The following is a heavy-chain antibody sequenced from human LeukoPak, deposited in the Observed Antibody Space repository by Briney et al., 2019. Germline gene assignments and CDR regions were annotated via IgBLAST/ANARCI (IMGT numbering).Heavy chain of an antibody. J-gene: IGHJ5*02. CDR3: ARDGTVMPHDP. CDR1: GFTFSSYS. V-gene: IGHV3-21*01. D-gene: IGHD4-17*01. CDR2: ISSSSSYI. Sequence: TGGSLRLSCAASGFTFSSYSMNWVRQAPGKGLEWVSSISSSSSYIYYADSVKGRFTISRDNAKNSLYLQMNSLRAEDTAVYYCARDGTVMPHDPWGQGTLVTVSS.